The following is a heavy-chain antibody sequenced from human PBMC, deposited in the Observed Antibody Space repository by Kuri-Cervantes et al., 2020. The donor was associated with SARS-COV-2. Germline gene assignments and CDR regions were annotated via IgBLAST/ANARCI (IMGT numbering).Heavy chain of an antibody. D-gene: IGHD6-13*01. CDR3: ARAIAAADPTGWFDP. V-gene: IGHV1-8*02. CDR1: GYTFTSYD. CDR2: VKTNSGNT. J-gene: IGHJ5*02. Sequence: ASVKVSCKASGYTFTSYDINWVRQATGQGLEWMGMVKTNSGNTLYAQIFQGRVTMTRDASTSTVYLELSSLRSDDTAVYYCARAIAAADPTGWFDPWGQGTLVTVSS.